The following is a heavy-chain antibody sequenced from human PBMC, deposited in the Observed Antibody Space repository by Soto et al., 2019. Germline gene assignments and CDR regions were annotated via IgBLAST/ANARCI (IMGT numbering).Heavy chain of an antibody. CDR1: GYTFTGYL. CDR2: INPYSGYT. V-gene: IGHV1-18*01. J-gene: IGHJ6*01. CDR3: AKLSGSSSARITWREYSYYYAMDV. D-gene: IGHD6-6*01. Sequence: ASVKVSCKASGYTFTGYLINWVRQAPGQGLEWMGWINPYSGYTEYAQKIQGRVTMTTDTFTGTAYMELRSLRSDDTAIYYCAKLSGSSSARITWREYSYYYAMDVWGQGTTVTVSS.